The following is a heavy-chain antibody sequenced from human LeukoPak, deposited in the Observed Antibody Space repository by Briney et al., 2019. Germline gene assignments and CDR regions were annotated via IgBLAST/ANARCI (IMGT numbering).Heavy chain of an antibody. V-gene: IGHV4-4*07. J-gene: IGHJ5*02. Sequence: SETLSLTCTVSGGSISNYYWSWIRQPAGKGLEWIGRIYSSGTTIYNPSLKSRVTMSVDTSKNQFSLKLSSVTAADTAVYFCASGSSGYDPWGQGTLVTVSA. CDR1: GGSISNYY. CDR3: ASGSSGYDP. CDR2: IYSSGTT. D-gene: IGHD5-12*01.